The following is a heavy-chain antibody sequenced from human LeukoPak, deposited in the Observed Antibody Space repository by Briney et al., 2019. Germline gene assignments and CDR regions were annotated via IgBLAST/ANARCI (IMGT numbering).Heavy chain of an antibody. Sequence: GGSLRLSCAASGFTFSSYSMNWVRQAPGKGLQWVSSITSSSSYIYYADSVKGRFTISRDNAKHSLYLQMNSLRAEDTAVYYCARHVVAVRFDYWGQGTLVSVSS. CDR1: GFTFSSYS. V-gene: IGHV3-21*01. CDR2: ITSSSSYI. J-gene: IGHJ4*02. CDR3: ARHVVAVRFDY. D-gene: IGHD3-22*01.